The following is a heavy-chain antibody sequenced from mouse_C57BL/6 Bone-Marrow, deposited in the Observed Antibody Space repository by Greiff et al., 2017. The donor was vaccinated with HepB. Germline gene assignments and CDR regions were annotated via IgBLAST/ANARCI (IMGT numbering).Heavy chain of an antibody. J-gene: IGHJ1*03. CDR1: GYAFSSSW. Sequence: QVQLQQSGPELVKPGASVKISCKASGYAFSSSWMNWVKQRPGKGLEWIGRIYPGDGDTNYNEKFKGKATLTADKSSSTAYMQLSSLTSEDSAVYFCAETTPYFDDWGTGATVTVSS. CDR2: IYPGDGDT. D-gene: IGHD2-1*01. V-gene: IGHV1-82*01. CDR3: AETTPYFDD.